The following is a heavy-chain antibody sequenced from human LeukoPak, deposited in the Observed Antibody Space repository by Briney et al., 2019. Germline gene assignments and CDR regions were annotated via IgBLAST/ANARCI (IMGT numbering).Heavy chain of an antibody. J-gene: IGHJ6*02. Sequence: ASVTVSCKASGYTFTSYGISWVRQAPGQGLEWMGWISAYNGNTNYAQKLQGRVTMTTDTSTSTAYVELRSLRSDDTAVYYCARDPYSSSWYYYYGMDVWGQGTTVTVSS. V-gene: IGHV1-18*01. D-gene: IGHD6-13*01. CDR3: ARDPYSSSWYYYYGMDV. CDR1: GYTFTSYG. CDR2: ISAYNGNT.